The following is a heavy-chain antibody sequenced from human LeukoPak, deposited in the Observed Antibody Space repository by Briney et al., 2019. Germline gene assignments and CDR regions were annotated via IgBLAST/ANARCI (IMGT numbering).Heavy chain of an antibody. D-gene: IGHD1-26*01. CDR1: GFTFSSYN. CDR2: ISSSSSYI. J-gene: IGHJ4*02. CDR3: ARDILGSQTPFDY. V-gene: IGHV3-21*01. Sequence: GGSLRLSCAASGFTFSSYNMNWVRQAPGKGLAWVSSISSSSSYIYYADSVKGRFTISRDNARNSLYLQMNSLRAEDTAVYYCARDILGSQTPFDYWGQGTLVTVSS.